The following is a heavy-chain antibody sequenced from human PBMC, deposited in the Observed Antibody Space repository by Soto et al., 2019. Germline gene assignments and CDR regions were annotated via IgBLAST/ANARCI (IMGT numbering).Heavy chain of an antibody. Sequence: GGSLRLSCAASGFTFSSYAMSWVRQAPGKGLEWVSAISGSGGSTYYADSVKGRFTISRDNSKNTLYLQMNSLRAEDTAVYYCAKDRGGVLRYFDWLLTFDYWGQGTLVTVSS. CDR3: AKDRGGVLRYFDWLLTFDY. J-gene: IGHJ4*02. CDR1: GFTFSSYA. D-gene: IGHD3-9*01. V-gene: IGHV3-23*01. CDR2: ISGSGGST.